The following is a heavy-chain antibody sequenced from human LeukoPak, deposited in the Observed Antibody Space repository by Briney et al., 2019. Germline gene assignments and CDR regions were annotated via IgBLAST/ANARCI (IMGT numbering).Heavy chain of an antibody. CDR2: IYHSGST. J-gene: IGHJ4*02. V-gene: IGHV4-30-2*02. CDR3: AGYGVLLNY. D-gene: IGHD4-17*01. CDR1: GGSISSGGYS. Sequence: SQTLSLTCAVSGGSISSGGYSWSWIRQPPGKGLEWIGYIYHSGSTYYNPSLKSRVTISVDTSKNQFSLKLSSVTAADTAVYYCAGYGVLLNYWGQGTLVTVSS.